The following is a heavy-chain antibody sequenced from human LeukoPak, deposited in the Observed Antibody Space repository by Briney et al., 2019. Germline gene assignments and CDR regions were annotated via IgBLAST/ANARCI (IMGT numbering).Heavy chain of an antibody. Sequence: SETLSLTCTVSGGSISSSSYYWGWIRQPPGKGLEWIGSIYYSGSTYYNPSLKSRVTISVDTSKNQFSLKLSSVTAADTAVYYCARAENYGGTRGFDYWGQGTLVTVSS. D-gene: IGHD4-23*01. V-gene: IGHV4-39*07. J-gene: IGHJ4*02. CDR2: IYYSGST. CDR3: ARAENYGGTRGFDY. CDR1: GGSISSSSYY.